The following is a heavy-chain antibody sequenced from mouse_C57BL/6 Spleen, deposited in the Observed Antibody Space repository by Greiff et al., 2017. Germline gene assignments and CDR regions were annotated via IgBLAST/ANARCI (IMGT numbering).Heavy chain of an antibody. Sequence: VHVKQSGPELVKPGDSVKISCKASGYSFTGYFMNWVMQSHGKSLEWIGRINPYNGATFYNQKFKGKATLTVDKSSSTAHMELRSLTSEDSAVYYCARWGGSSPYYYAMDYWGQGTSVTVSS. CDR2: INPYNGAT. CDR1: GYSFTGYF. J-gene: IGHJ4*01. CDR3: ARWGGSSPYYYAMDY. V-gene: IGHV1-20*01. D-gene: IGHD1-1*01.